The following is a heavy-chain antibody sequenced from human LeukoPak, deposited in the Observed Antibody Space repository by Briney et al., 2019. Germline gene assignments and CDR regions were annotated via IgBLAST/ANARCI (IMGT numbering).Heavy chain of an antibody. J-gene: IGHJ4*02. CDR2: IWYDGSNK. CDR3: AGDSSGWTFDY. CDR1: GFTFSSYG. V-gene: IGHV3-33*08. Sequence: PGGSLRLSCAASGFTFSSYGMHWVRQAPGKGLEWVAVIWYDGSNKYYADSVKGRFTISRDNSKNTLYLQMNSLRDEDTAVYFCAGDSSGWTFDYGGQGPRAPVPS. D-gene: IGHD6-19*01.